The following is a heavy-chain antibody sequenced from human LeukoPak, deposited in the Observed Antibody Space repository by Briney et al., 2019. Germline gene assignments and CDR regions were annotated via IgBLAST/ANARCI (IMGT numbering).Heavy chain of an antibody. D-gene: IGHD6-19*01. CDR2: IIPILGIA. CDR1: GGTFSSYA. CDR3: AREPGYSSGWYVDY. V-gene: IGHV1-69*04. Sequence: SVKVSCKASGGTFSSYAISWVRQAPGQGLEWMGRIIPILGIANYAQKFQGRVTITADKSTSTAYMELSSLRSEDTAVYYCAREPGYSSGWYVDYWGQGTPVTVSS. J-gene: IGHJ4*02.